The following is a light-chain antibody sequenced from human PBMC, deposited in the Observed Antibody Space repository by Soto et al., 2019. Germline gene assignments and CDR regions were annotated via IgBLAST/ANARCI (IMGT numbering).Light chain of an antibody. V-gene: IGKV1-5*03. CDR2: KAS. CDR1: QTISSW. CDR3: QHYNSYSEA. J-gene: IGKJ1*01. Sequence: DIQMTQSPSTLSGSVGDRVTSTCRASQTISSWLAWYQQKPGKAPKLXIYKASTLKSGVPSRFSGSGSGTELTITISSLKPDDFETDYCQHYNSYSEAFGQGTKVDIK.